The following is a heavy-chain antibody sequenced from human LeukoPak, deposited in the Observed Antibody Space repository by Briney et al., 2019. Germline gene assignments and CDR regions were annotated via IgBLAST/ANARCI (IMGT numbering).Heavy chain of an antibody. Sequence: GGSLSLSCAVSGFTFSSYSMNWVRQPPGKGMDLDSSISSSSSYIYYADSVKGRFTISRDNAKNSLYLQMNSLRAEDTAVYYCARDPDPLRFLEWLLDVWGQGTTVTVSS. CDR2: ISSSSSYI. J-gene: IGHJ6*02. V-gene: IGHV3-21*01. D-gene: IGHD3-3*01. CDR1: GFTFSSYS. CDR3: ARDPDPLRFLEWLLDV.